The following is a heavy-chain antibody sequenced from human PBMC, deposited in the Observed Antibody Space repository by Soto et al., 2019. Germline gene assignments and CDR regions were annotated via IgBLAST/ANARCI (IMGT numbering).Heavy chain of an antibody. CDR3: AKVPHYYDSSGYYFLDY. D-gene: IGHD3-22*01. CDR2: ISGSGGST. CDR1: GFTFSSYA. J-gene: IGHJ4*02. Sequence: GGSLRLSCAASGFTFSSYAMSWVRQAPGKGLEWVSAISGSGGSTYYADSVKGRFTISRDNSKNTLYLQMNSLRAEDAAVYYGAKVPHYYDSSGYYFLDYWGQGTLVTVSS. V-gene: IGHV3-23*01.